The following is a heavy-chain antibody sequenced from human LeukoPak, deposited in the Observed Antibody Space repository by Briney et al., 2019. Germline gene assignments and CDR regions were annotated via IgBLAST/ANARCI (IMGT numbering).Heavy chain of an antibody. CDR3: VSTWGVVPT. V-gene: IGHV3-64D*06. D-gene: IGHD2-15*01. CDR1: GFTFSDYA. CDR2: LNSNGDNT. J-gene: IGHJ3*01. Sequence: GSLSLSCSASGFTFSDYAMHWVRQAPGKGLEYVSALNSNGDNTYYADSVKGRFTISRDNSKDTLFLQMSSLRPEDTAVYYCVSTWGVVPTWGQGTMVSVSS.